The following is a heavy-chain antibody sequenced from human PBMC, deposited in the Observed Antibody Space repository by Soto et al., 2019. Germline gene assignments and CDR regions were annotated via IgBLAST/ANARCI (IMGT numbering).Heavy chain of an antibody. CDR3: ACYQRSTVVTHDAFVI. V-gene: IGHV1-69*13. D-gene: IGHD4-17*01. J-gene: IGHJ3*02. Sequence: SVKVSCKASGGTFSSYAISWVRQAPGQGLEWMGWIIPIFGTANYAQNFQGRVTITADESTSTAYMELSSLRSEDTAVYYCACYQRSTVVTHDAFVIWGQGTMVPVSS. CDR1: GGTFSSYA. CDR2: IIPIFGTA.